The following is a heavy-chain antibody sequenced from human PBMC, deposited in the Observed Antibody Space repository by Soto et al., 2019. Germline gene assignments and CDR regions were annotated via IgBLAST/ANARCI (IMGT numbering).Heavy chain of an antibody. CDR1: GGSISSYY. CDR3: ARLGRYFDWFLAHAFDI. Sequence: SETLSLTCTVSGGSISSYYWSWIRQPPGKGLEWIGYIYYSGSTNYNPSLKSRVTISVDTSKNQFSLKLSSVTAADTAVYYCARLGRYFDWFLAHAFDIWGQGTMVTVSS. D-gene: IGHD3-9*01. V-gene: IGHV4-59*08. J-gene: IGHJ3*02. CDR2: IYYSGST.